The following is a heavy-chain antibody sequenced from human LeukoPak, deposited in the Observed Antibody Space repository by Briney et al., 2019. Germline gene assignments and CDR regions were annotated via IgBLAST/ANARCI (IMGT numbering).Heavy chain of an antibody. D-gene: IGHD3-10*01. J-gene: IGHJ3*01. CDR2: IWSDGSNI. Sequence: RLSCEASGLSVTRTGMHWVGQTPGKGLEWVAVIWSDGSNIKYRESVKGRLTISRDNYKNRIYMQMDSLRVEDTAVYYCTTSPRGKGFYFWGRGTVVTVSS. V-gene: IGHV3-33*01. CDR3: TTSPRGKGFYF. CDR1: GLSVTRTG.